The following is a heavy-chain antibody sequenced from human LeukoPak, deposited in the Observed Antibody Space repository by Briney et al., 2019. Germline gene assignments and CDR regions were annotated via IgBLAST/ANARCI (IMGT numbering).Heavy chain of an antibody. CDR3: AKEIAAAGYYYYYGMDV. V-gene: IGHV3-30*18. CDR1: GFTFSSYG. Sequence: GGSLRLSCAASGFTFSSYGMHWVRQAPGKGLEWVAVISYDGSNKYYADSVKGRFTISRDNSKNTLYLQTNSLRAEDTAVYYCAKEIAAAGYYYYYGMDVWGQGTTVTVSS. CDR2: ISYDGSNK. D-gene: IGHD6-13*01. J-gene: IGHJ6*02.